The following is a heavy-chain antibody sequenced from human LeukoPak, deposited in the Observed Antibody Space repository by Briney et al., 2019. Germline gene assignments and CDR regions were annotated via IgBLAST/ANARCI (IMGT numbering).Heavy chain of an antibody. J-gene: IGHJ4*02. V-gene: IGHV3-43*02. Sequence: GGSLRLSCAASGFTFDDYAMHWVRQAPGKGLEWVSLISGDGGSTYYADSVKGRFTISRDNSKNSLYLQMNSLRTEDTALYYCAKDQRYGSGFYSGYFDYWGQGTLVTVSS. CDR1: GFTFDDYA. CDR2: ISGDGGST. CDR3: AKDQRYGSGFYSGYFDY. D-gene: IGHD3-22*01.